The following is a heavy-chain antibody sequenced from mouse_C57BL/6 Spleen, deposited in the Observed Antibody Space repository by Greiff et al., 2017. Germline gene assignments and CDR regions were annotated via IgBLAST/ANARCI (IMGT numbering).Heavy chain of an antibody. CDR3: ARDQGGYGYDRDWYFDV. J-gene: IGHJ1*03. V-gene: IGHV5-16*01. D-gene: IGHD2-2*01. CDR2: INYDGSST. CDR1: GFTFSDYY. Sequence: EVKVVESEGGLVQPGSSMKLSCTASGFTFSDYYMAWVRQVPEKGLEWVANINYDGSSTYYLDSLKSRFIISRDNAKNILYLQMSSLKSEDTATYYCARDQGGYGYDRDWYFDVWGTGTTVTVSS.